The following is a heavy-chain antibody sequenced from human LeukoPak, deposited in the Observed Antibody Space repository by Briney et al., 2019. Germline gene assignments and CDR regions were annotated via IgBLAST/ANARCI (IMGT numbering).Heavy chain of an antibody. CDR2: INPNSGGT. J-gene: IGHJ5*02. D-gene: IGHD6-13*01. Sequence: GASVKVSCKASGYTFTGYYMHWVRQAPGQGLEWMGWINPNSGGTNYAQKFQGRVTMTRDTSISTAYMELSRLRSDDTAVYYCARDRFLKKLYSSSWPCWFDPWGQGTLVTVSS. CDR1: GYTFTGYY. V-gene: IGHV1-2*02. CDR3: ARDRFLKKLYSSSWPCWFDP.